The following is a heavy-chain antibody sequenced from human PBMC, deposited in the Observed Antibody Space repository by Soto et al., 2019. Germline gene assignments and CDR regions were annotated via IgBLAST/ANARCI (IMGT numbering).Heavy chain of an antibody. D-gene: IGHD3-22*01. CDR2: LNQDGSEI. Sequence: EVPLVESGGGLVQPGGSLRLSCVASGFSFSNYWMSWVRQAPGKGLEWVANLNQDGSEINYVDSVKGRFAISRDNAKNSLLLQMNSLRAEDIAVYYCARDRGYSTFDCWGQGTLVTVSS. J-gene: IGHJ4*02. V-gene: IGHV3-7*01. CDR1: GFSFSNYW. CDR3: ARDRGYSTFDC.